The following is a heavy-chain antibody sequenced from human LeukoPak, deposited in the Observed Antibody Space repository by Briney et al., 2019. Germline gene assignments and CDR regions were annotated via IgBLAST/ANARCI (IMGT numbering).Heavy chain of an antibody. CDR2: IIPIFGTA. J-gene: IGHJ3*02. CDR1: GGTFSSYA. CDR3: ARGLLGYCSSTSCYTSAFDI. V-gene: IGHV1-69*01. Sequence: LVKVSCKASGGTFSSYAISWVRQAPGQGLEWMGGIIPIFGTANYAQKFQGRVTITADESTSTAYMELSSLRSEDTAVYYCARGLLGYCSSTSCYTSAFDIWGQGTMVTVSS. D-gene: IGHD2-2*02.